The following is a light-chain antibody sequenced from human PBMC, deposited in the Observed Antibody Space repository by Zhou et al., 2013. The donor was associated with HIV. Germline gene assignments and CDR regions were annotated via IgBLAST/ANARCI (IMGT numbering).Light chain of an antibody. CDR3: QQYDNVRTT. V-gene: IGKV1-33*01. J-gene: IGKJ2*01. Sequence: DIQMTQSPSSLSAFVGDRVIITCQASQDISNFLNWYQQKPGKAPKLLIYDASNLETGVSSRFSGSGSGTDFTFYHSAAVAASKNTATYFCQQYDNVRTTFGPGDRSWRSN. CDR2: DAS. CDR1: QDISNF.